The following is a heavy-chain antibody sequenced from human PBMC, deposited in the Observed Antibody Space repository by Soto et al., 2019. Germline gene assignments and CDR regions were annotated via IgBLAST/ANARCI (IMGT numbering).Heavy chain of an antibody. V-gene: IGHV4-39*01. Sequence: PSETLSITCTVSGGSVSSGDYYWSWIRQPPGKGLEWVGCIYHSGTTYYNPSLTSRVIISVDTSKNQFSLKLSSVTAADTAVYYCARQRDIVVVVAATPFSWFDPWGQGTLVTVSS. CDR2: IYHSGTT. CDR1: GGSVSSGDYY. CDR3: ARQRDIVVVVAATPFSWFDP. J-gene: IGHJ5*02. D-gene: IGHD2-15*01.